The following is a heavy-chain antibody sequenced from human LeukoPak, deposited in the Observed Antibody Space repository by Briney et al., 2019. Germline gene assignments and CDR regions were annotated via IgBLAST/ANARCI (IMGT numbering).Heavy chain of an antibody. D-gene: IGHD6-13*01. J-gene: IGHJ3*02. CDR2: ISYDGSNK. V-gene: IGHV3-30-3*01. CDR1: GFTFSSYA. Sequence: GGSLRLSCAASGFTFSSYAMHWVRQAPGKGLEWVAVISYDGSNKYYADSVKGRFTISRDNSKNTLYLQMNSLRAEDTAVYYCAKRRGQYSSSWYKAFDIWGQGTMVTVSS. CDR3: AKRRGQYSSSWYKAFDI.